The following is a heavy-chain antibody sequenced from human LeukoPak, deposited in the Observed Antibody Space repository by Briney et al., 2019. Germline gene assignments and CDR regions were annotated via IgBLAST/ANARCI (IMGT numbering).Heavy chain of an antibody. CDR3: ARTSVGAPSYYFDY. D-gene: IGHD1-26*01. V-gene: IGHV3-66*01. Sequence: PGGSLRLSCAASGFTVSSNYMSWVRQAPGKGLEWVSVIYSGGNTYYADSVKGRFTISRDNSKNTLYLQMNSLRAEDAAVYYCARTSVGAPSYYFDYWGQGTLVTVSS. CDR1: GFTVSSNY. J-gene: IGHJ4*02. CDR2: IYSGGNT.